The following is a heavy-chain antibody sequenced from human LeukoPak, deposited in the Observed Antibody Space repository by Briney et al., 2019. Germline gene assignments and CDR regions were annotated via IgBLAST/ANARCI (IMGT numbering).Heavy chain of an antibody. D-gene: IGHD3-10*01. CDR3: AREVMGGSGMNYFDY. Sequence: ASVKVSCKASGYTFTGHYMHWVRQAPGQGLEWMGCINSNSGGTNYAQTFQGWVTMTRDTSISTAYMELSRLRSDDTAVYYCAREVMGGSGMNYFDYWGQGTLVTVSS. CDR2: INSNSGGT. V-gene: IGHV1-2*04. J-gene: IGHJ4*02. CDR1: GYTFTGHY.